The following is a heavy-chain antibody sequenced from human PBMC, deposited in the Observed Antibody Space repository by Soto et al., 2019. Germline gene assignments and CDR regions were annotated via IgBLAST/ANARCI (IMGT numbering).Heavy chain of an antibody. D-gene: IGHD3-3*01. V-gene: IGHV3-74*01. CDR1: GFTFSSYW. J-gene: IGHJ4*02. Sequence: EVQLVESGGGLVQPGGSLRLSCAASGFTFSSYWMPWVRQAPGKGLVWVSRINSDGSSTSYADSVKGRFPISRDNAKNTLYLQMNSLRAEDTAVYYCARVYYDFWSGPYFDYWGQGTLVTVSS. CDR2: INSDGSST. CDR3: ARVYYDFWSGPYFDY.